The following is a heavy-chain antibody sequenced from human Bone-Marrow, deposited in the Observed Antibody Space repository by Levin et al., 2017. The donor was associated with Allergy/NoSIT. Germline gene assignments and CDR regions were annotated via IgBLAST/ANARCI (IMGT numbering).Heavy chain of an antibody. D-gene: IGHD2-2*01. CDR3: ARGFGYCSSTSCYGYDYYMDG. J-gene: IGHJ6*03. Sequence: SETLSLTCAVYGGSFSGYYWSWIRQPPGKGLEWLGEINHSGSTNYNPSLKSRVTISVDTSKNKFSLKLSSVTAADTAVYYCARGFGYCSSTSCYGYDYYMDGWGKGTTVTVSS. CDR1: GGSFSGYY. V-gene: IGHV4-34*01. CDR2: INHSGST.